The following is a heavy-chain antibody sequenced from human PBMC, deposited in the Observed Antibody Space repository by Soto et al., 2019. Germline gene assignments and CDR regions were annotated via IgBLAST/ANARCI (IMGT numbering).Heavy chain of an antibody. J-gene: IGHJ4*02. V-gene: IGHV4-59*01. CDR2: IFYSGSP. CDR3: ASDRDGFNS. Sequence: SEPLSLTCTVSGGSITTYYWSWIRQSPGKGLEWIGYIFYSGSPNYNPSLKSRVTISVDTSQNQISLKLSSVTAADTAVYYCASDRDGFNSWGRGTLVTVSS. D-gene: IGHD5-12*01. CDR1: GGSITTYY.